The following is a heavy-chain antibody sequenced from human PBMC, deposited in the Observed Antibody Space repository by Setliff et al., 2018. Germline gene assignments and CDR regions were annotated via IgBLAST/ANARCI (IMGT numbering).Heavy chain of an antibody. CDR1: GYTFTRYY. D-gene: IGHD3-3*01. CDR3: ARGEIGFSEITIFGVALYWFDP. J-gene: IGHJ5*02. CDR2: INPSGGST. V-gene: IGHV1-46*01. Sequence: ASVKVSCKASGYTFTRYYMHWVRQAPGQGLEWMGIINPSGGSTSYAQKFQGRVTMTRDTSTSTVYMELSSLRSEDTAVYYCARGEIGFSEITIFGVALYWFDPWGQGTLVTAPQ.